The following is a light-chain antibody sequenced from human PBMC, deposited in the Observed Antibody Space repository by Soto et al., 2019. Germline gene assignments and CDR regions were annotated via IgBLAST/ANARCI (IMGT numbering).Light chain of an antibody. J-gene: IGLJ2*01. Sequence: QSVLTQPPSASGTPGQRVTISCSGSSSNIGSNTVNWYQQLPGTASKLLIYSNNQRPSGVPDRFSGSKSGTSASLAISGLQSEDEADYYCAAWDDSLNVYVVFGGGTKLTVL. CDR2: SNN. CDR3: AAWDDSLNVYVV. V-gene: IGLV1-44*01. CDR1: SSNIGSNT.